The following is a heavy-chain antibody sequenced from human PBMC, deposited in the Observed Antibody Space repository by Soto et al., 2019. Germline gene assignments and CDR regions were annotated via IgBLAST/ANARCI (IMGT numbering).Heavy chain of an antibody. Sequence: SETLSLTCTVSGDSIRSSSYWGWIRQPPGKWLEWIGSIYSTGNTYYNPSLNSQVTISVDTSKNQFSLNVISVTAADTAVYYCRRSSRYSTDVWGQGTTVTV. CDR1: GDSIRSSSY. CDR2: IYSTGNT. V-gene: IGHV4-39*01. CDR3: RRSSRYSTDV. D-gene: IGHD6-13*01. J-gene: IGHJ6*02.